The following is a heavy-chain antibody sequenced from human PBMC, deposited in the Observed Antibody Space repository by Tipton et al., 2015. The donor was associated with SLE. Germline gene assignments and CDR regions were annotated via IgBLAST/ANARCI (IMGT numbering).Heavy chain of an antibody. CDR1: GGSFSGYY. CDR3: AIEMSACDLWGGGDRYSYMNA. J-gene: IGHJ6*03. CDR2: INHSGST. Sequence: TLSLTCAVYGGSFSGYYWSWIRQPPGKGLEWIGEINHSGSTNYNPSLKSRVTISVDTSKNQFSLKLSSVTAADTAVYYCAIEMSACDLWGGGDRYSYMNAWGKGSAVTVSS. D-gene: IGHD3-3*01. V-gene: IGHV4-34*01.